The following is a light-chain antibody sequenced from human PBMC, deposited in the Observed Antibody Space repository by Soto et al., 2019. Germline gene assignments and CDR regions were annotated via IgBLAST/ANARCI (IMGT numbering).Light chain of an antibody. CDR1: SSNIGSNS. CDR3: ATWDDTLNGRV. Sequence: VLTQPPSASGTPGQRVTISCSGSSSNIGSNSVNWYHQVAGTAPKLLIHSDNQRPSGVPNRFSGSKSGTSASLAISGLQSGDEADYYCATWDDTLNGRVFGGGTKVTVL. J-gene: IGLJ3*02. CDR2: SDN. V-gene: IGLV1-44*01.